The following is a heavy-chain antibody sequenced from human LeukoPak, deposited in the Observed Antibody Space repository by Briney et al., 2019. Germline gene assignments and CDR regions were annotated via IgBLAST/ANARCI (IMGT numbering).Heavy chain of an antibody. Sequence: GASVKVSCKASGYTFTGYYMHWVRQAPGQGLEWMGWINPNSGGTNYAQKFQGRVTMTRDTSISTAYTELSRLRSDDTAVYYCAREAYDYGDDSREPNSDYWGQGTLVTVSS. V-gene: IGHV1-2*02. CDR2: INPNSGGT. CDR3: AREAYDYGDDSREPNSDY. D-gene: IGHD4-17*01. CDR1: GYTFTGYY. J-gene: IGHJ4*02.